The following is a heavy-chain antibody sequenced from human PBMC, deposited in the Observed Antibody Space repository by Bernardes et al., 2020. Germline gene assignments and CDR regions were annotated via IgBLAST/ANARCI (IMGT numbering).Heavy chain of an antibody. CDR3: ARDSPPSAIFGVVINLSPGGMDV. J-gene: IGHJ6*02. D-gene: IGHD3-3*01. CDR1: GFTVSSNY. CDR2: IYSGGST. Sequence: GGSLRLSCAASGFTVSSNYMSWVRQAPGKGLEWVSVIYSGGSTYYADSVKGRFTISRDNSKNTLYLQMNSLRAEDTAVYYCARDSPPSAIFGVVINLSPGGMDVWGQGTTVIVSS. V-gene: IGHV3-53*01.